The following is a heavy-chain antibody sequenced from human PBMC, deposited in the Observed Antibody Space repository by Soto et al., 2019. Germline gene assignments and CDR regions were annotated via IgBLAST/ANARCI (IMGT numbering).Heavy chain of an antibody. Sequence: ITLKESGPTLVQPTQTLTLTCTFSGFSLRTSEEGVGWIRQPPGKALEWLALIYWDDDKRYSPSLRSRLTXTXXTSKNQVVLTLSNMDPVDTATYFCAHRFDWYYFDSWGQGTLVTVSS. CDR3: AHRFDWYYFDS. V-gene: IGHV2-5*02. J-gene: IGHJ4*02. CDR1: GFSLRTSEEG. CDR2: IYWDDDK. D-gene: IGHD3-9*01.